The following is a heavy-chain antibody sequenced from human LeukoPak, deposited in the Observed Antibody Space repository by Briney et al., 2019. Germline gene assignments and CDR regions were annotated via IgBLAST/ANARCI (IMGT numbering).Heavy chain of an antibody. CDR1: GFTFGSYS. V-gene: IGHV3-21*01. Sequence: PGGSLRLSCAASGFTFGSYSMNWVRQAPGKGLEWVSSISSSSSYIYYADSVKGRLTISRDNAKNSLYLQMNSLRAEDTAVYYCARAGHYYFDYWGQGTLVTVSS. CDR2: ISSSSSYI. J-gene: IGHJ4*02. CDR3: ARAGHYYFDY. D-gene: IGHD2-21*02.